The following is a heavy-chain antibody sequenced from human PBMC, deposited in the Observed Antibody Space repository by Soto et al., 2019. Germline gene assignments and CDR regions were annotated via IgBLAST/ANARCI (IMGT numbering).Heavy chain of an antibody. Sequence: GGSLRLSCAASGFTFSSYAMHWVRQAPGKGLEWVAVISYDGSNKYYADSVKGRFTISRDNSKNTLYLQMNSLRAEDTAVYYCARPFDRGSYAYYYYYGMDVWGQGTRVTVSS. CDR3: ARPFDRGSYAYYYYYGMDV. J-gene: IGHJ6*02. CDR2: ISYDGSNK. D-gene: IGHD1-26*01. CDR1: GFTFSSYA. V-gene: IGHV3-30-3*01.